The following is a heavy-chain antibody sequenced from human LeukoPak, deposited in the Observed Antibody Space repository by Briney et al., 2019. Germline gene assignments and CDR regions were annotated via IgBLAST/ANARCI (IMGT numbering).Heavy chain of an antibody. CDR3: AREDSGGWLSAY. Sequence: PGGSLRLSCAASGFTFSGHGMHWIRQAPGKGLEWVAVIWHDGSKQLYADPVKGRFSISRDDSTSTLYLQMNSLRAEDTAVYYCAREDSGGWLSAYWGQGTPVTVSS. D-gene: IGHD2-15*01. CDR2: IWHDGSKQ. J-gene: IGHJ4*02. CDR1: GFTFSGHG. V-gene: IGHV3-33*01.